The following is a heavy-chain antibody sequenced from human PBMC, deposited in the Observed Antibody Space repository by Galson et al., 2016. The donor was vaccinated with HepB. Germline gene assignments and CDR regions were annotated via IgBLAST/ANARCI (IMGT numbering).Heavy chain of an antibody. J-gene: IGHJ5*02. D-gene: IGHD1-1*01. V-gene: IGHV4-34*01. CDR3: ARDRRKSANWPLRGPLGFDP. CDR1: GGSFSGYY. CDR2: IDHGGST. Sequence: LTCAVYGGSFSGYYWSWIRQSPGKGLEWVGEIDHGGSTNYNPSLKSRVTISLDTSKNQFSLKLISVTAADTAVYYCARDRRKSANWPLRGPLGFDPWGQGSLVTVAS.